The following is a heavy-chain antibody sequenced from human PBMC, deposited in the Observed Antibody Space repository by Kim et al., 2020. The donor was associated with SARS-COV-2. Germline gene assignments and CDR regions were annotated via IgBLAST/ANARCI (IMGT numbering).Heavy chain of an antibody. D-gene: IGHD3-10*01. V-gene: IGHV3-30*07. CDR3: AREGQDDYGSVSSLDY. J-gene: IGHJ4*02. Sequence: VKGRLTIARDNSKNTLHLQMNSLRDEDTAVYYCAREGQDDYGSVSSLDYWGQGTLVTVSS.